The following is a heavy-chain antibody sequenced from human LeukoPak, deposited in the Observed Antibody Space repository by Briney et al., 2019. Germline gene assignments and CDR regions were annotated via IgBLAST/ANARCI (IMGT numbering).Heavy chain of an antibody. V-gene: IGHV3-73*01. CDR1: GFTFSGSA. J-gene: IGHJ6*03. Sequence: GGSLKLSCAASGFTFSGSAMHWVRQASGKGLEWVGRIRSKANSYATAYAASVKGRFTISRDDSKNTAYLQMNSLKTEDTAVYYCTRHKESGVTTDRRGYDYYYMDVWGKGTTVTVSS. CDR2: IRSKANSYAT. CDR3: TRHKESGVTTDRRGYDYYYMDV. D-gene: IGHD4-17*01.